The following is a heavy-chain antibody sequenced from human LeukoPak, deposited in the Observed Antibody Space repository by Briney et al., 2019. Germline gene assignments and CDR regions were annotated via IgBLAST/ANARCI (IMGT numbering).Heavy chain of an antibody. CDR2: IYYSGST. Sequence: PSETLSLTCTVSGGSISSGGYYWSWIRQHPGKGLEWIGYIYYSGSTYYNPSLKSRVTISVDTSKNQFSLKLSSVSAADTAVYYCATEYSSSSFGMDVWGQGTTVTVSS. CDR3: ATEYSSSSFGMDV. CDR1: GGSISSGGYY. D-gene: IGHD6-6*01. V-gene: IGHV4-31*03. J-gene: IGHJ6*02.